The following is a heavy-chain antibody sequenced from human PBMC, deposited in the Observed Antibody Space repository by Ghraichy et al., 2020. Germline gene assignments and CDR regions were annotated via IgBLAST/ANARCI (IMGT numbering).Heavy chain of an antibody. J-gene: IGHJ6*02. CDR2: ISYDGSYK. D-gene: IGHD5-18*01. Sequence: GESLNISCAASGFTYSTHGMHWVRQAPGKGLESVAVISYDGSYKYYADSVKGRFTISRDNSKNTLYLQMNSLRVEDTALYHCAKDRVGKDSYGYYYYYGVDVWGQGTTVTVSS. CDR3: AKDRVGKDSYGYYYYYGVDV. V-gene: IGHV3-30*18. CDR1: GFTYSTHG.